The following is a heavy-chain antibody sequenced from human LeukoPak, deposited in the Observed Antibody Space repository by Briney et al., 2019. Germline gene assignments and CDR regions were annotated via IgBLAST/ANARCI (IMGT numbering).Heavy chain of an antibody. CDR1: GGSISSSSYY. CDR2: IYYSGRT. J-gene: IGHJ6*03. CDR3: ARHYFGSGSYYYYYYYMDV. D-gene: IGHD3-10*01. Sequence: PSETLSLTCTVSGGSISSSSYYWGWIRQPPGKELEWIGSIYYSGRTYYNPSLKSRVTISVDTSKNQFSLKLSSVTAADTVVYYCARHYFGSGSYYYYYYYMDVWGKGTTVTISS. V-gene: IGHV4-39*01.